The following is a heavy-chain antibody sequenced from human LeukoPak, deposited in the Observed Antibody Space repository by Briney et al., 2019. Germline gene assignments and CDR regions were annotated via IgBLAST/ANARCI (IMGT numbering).Heavy chain of an antibody. CDR3: AADSTAAAGGGDY. V-gene: IGHV1-58*01. Sequence: ASVKVSCKASGFTFTSSAVQWVRQARGQRLEWIGWIVVGSGNTNYAQKFRERVTITRDMSTSTAYMELSSLRSEDTAVYYCAADSTAAAGGGDYWGQGTLVTVSS. D-gene: IGHD6-13*01. J-gene: IGHJ4*02. CDR2: IVVGSGNT. CDR1: GFTFTSSA.